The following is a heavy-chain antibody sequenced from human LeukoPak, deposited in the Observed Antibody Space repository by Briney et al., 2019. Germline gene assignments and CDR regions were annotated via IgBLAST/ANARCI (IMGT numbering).Heavy chain of an antibody. J-gene: IGHJ4*02. V-gene: IGHV3-7*01. CDR2: IKQDGREK. CDR1: GFTFSTYW. D-gene: IGHD6-19*01. Sequence: PGGSLRLSCAASGFTFSTYWMSWVRQAPGQGLEWVANIKQDGREKYYVDSVKGRFTISRDNAKNSLYLQMNSLRAEDTAVYYCARFGYSSGWSFDYWGQGTLVTVSS. CDR3: ARFGYSSGWSFDY.